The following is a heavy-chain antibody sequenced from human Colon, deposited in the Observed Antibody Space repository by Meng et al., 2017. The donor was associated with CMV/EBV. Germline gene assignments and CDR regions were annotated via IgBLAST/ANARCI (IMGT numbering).Heavy chain of an antibody. CDR3: VYCSPGRNGFSSYYQRVFDY. CDR2: SFWDGDK. V-gene: IGHV2-5*02. J-gene: IGHJ4*02. D-gene: IGHD3-22*01. CDR1: GFSRTTTGVG. Sequence: QITLQEPSPTRSKPTQTLPLTCTFSGFSRTTTGVGVGWIRQPPGKALEWLALSFWDGDKRYSPSLNSRLAITKDTSENQVVLTMTNMDPMDTATYYCVYCSPGRNGFSSYYQRVFDYWGQGTLVTVSS.